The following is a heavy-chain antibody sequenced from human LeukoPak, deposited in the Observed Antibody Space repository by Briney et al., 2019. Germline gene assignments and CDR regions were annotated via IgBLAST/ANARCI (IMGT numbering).Heavy chain of an antibody. CDR3: ARIIAANRYYYYMDV. D-gene: IGHD6-6*01. Sequence: GESLKISCKDSGYSFTSYWIGWVRQMPGKGLEWMGIIYPGDSDTRYSPSFQGQVTISADKSISTAYLQWSSLKASDTAMYYCARIIAANRYYYYMDVWGKGTTVTVSS. V-gene: IGHV5-51*01. CDR2: IYPGDSDT. J-gene: IGHJ6*03. CDR1: GYSFTSYW.